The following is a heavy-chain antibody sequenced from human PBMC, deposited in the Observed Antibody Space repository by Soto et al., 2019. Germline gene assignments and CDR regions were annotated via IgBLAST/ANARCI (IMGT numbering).Heavy chain of an antibody. CDR3: ARGEAYYYYGMDV. V-gene: IGHV4-4*02. Sequence: SETLSLTCAVSGGSISSSNWWSWVRQPPGKGLEWIGEIYHSGSTNYNPSLKSRVTISVDKSKNQFSLKLSSVTAADTAVYYCARGEAYYYYGMDVWGQGTTVTVSS. CDR2: IYHSGST. D-gene: IGHD1-26*01. CDR1: GGSISSSNW. J-gene: IGHJ6*02.